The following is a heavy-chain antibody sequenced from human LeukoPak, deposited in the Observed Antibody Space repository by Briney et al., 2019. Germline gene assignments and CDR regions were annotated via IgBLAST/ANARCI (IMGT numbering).Heavy chain of an antibody. CDR2: ISGDGVST. CDR1: GLPIADFA. V-gene: IGHV3-43*02. J-gene: IGHJ4*02. CDR3: AKESGKFDY. Sequence: PGGSLRLSCVASGLPIADFAMHWVRQAPGKGLEWVSLISGDGVSTFYADSGKGRFSISRDNSKNSLYLEMNSLRTEDAAMYYCAKESGKFDYWGQGTLVAVSS.